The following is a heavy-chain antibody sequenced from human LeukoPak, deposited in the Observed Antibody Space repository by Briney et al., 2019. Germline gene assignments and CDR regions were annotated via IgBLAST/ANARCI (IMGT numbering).Heavy chain of an antibody. J-gene: IGHJ4*02. CDR3: ARSTWNDYYGSGSYLDY. V-gene: IGHV3-69-1*01. Sequence: GGSLRLSCAASGFSVNYNYMNWVRQAPGKGLEWVSSISSSSYIYYTDSVKGRFTISRDNAKNSLYLQMNSLRAEDTAVYYCARSTWNDYYGSGSYLDYWGQGTLVTVSS. CDR2: ISSSSYI. D-gene: IGHD3-10*01. CDR1: GFSVNYNY.